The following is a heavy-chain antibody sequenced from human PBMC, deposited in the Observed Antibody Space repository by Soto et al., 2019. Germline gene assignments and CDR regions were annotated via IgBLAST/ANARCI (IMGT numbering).Heavy chain of an antibody. Sequence: PGGSLRLSCAASGFTFSSYAMSWVRQAPGKGLEWVSTISTSGGSTYYADSVKGRFTISRDNSKNTLYLQMNSLRAEDTAVYYCAKDGLGAYSYGSYYFDYWGQGTLVTVSS. CDR2: ISTSGGST. V-gene: IGHV3-23*01. CDR1: GFTFSSYA. J-gene: IGHJ4*01. CDR3: AKDGLGAYSYGSYYFDY. D-gene: IGHD5-18*01.